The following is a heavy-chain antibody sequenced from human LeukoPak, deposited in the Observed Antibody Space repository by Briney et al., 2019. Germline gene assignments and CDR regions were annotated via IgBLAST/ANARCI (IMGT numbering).Heavy chain of an antibody. CDR3: AELGITMIGGV. CDR1: GFTFSDFE. Sequence: GGSLRLSCAASGFTFSDFEMNWVRQAPGKGLEWVSYISSSGSTIYYADSVKGRFTISRDNAKNSLYLQINSLRVEDTAVYYCAELGITMIGGVWGKGTTVTISS. J-gene: IGHJ6*04. D-gene: IGHD3-10*02. V-gene: IGHV3-48*03. CDR2: ISSSGSTI.